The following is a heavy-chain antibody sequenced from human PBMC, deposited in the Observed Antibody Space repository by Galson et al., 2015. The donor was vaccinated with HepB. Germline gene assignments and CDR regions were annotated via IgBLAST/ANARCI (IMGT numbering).Heavy chain of an antibody. CDR1: GFGFDDYG. V-gene: IGHV3-20*04. D-gene: IGHD1-26*01. CDR2: TTWRGVIT. Sequence: SLRLSCAGSGFGFDDYGVSWVRQAPGKGLEWVRGTTWRGVITAYVDSVKGRFAISRDNAKNSVYLQMNSLRTEDTALYYCARMDAGSPPSVFDIWGQGTMVTVS. CDR3: ARMDAGSPPSVFDI. J-gene: IGHJ3*02.